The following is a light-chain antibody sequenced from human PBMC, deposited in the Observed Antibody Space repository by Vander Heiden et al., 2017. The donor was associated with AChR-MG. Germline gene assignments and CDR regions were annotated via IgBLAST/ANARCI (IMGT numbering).Light chain of an antibody. V-gene: IGKV3-15*01. J-gene: IGKJ1*01. CDR1: QSIATN. Sequence: EIVMTQSPATLSASPGDRATLSCRASQSIATNLAWYHQKPGQPPRLLIFAASTRATDIPARFSGSGSGTEFTLTISSLQSEDFAVYYCQQYDKWPLTFGQGTKVEI. CDR2: AAS. CDR3: QQYDKWPLT.